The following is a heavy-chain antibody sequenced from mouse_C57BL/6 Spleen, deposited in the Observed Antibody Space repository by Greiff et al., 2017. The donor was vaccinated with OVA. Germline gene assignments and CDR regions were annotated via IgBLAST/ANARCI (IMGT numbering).Heavy chain of an antibody. Sequence: EVQLQQSGTVLARPGASVKMSCKTSGYTFTSYWMHWVKQRPAQGLEWIGAIYPGNSDTSYNQKFKGKAKLTAVTSASTAYMELSSLTNEDSAVYYCTIYYDYDQAWCAYWGQGTLVTVSA. CDR1: GYTFTSYW. CDR3: TIYYDYDQAWCAY. V-gene: IGHV1-5*01. D-gene: IGHD2-4*01. CDR2: IYPGNSDT. J-gene: IGHJ3*01.